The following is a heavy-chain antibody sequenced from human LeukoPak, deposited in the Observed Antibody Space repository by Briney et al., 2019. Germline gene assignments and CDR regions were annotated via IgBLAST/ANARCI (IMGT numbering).Heavy chain of an antibody. Sequence: GGSLRLSCAASGFTFSSYGMHWVRQAPGKGLEWVAVTWYDGSNKYYAESVKGRFTISRDNSKDTLYLQMSSLRAEDTAVYYCARDSYVDAPFDYWGQGTLVTVSS. V-gene: IGHV3-33*01. CDR2: TWYDGSNK. CDR3: ARDSYVDAPFDY. CDR1: GFTFSSYG. J-gene: IGHJ4*02. D-gene: IGHD1-26*01.